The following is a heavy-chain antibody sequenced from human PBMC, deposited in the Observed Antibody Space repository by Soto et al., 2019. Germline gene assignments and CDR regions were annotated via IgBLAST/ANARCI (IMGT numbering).Heavy chain of an antibody. CDR1: GFSLSTTGAG. D-gene: IGHD3-10*01. V-gene: IGHV2-5*02. CDR3: ARSLWFGELH. Sequence: QITLKEPGPPLVKPTQTLTLTCSFSGFSLSTTGAGVGWIRQSPGKALEWLAIIYWDNDKRYSPSLKSRVTTTKDTSKNQVVLTVTNMDPVDTGTYYGARSLWFGELHWGQGALVTVSS. J-gene: IGHJ4*02. CDR2: IYWDNDK.